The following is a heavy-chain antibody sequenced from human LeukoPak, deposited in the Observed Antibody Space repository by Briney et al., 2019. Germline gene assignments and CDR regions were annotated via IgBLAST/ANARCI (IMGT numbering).Heavy chain of an antibody. CDR1: GFTFTDFA. CDR3: AKDARGYHRPIDH. Sequence: PGGSLRLSCAASGFTFTDFAMNWVRQAPGKGLEWVSGIGGGGTNTDYADSVKGRFTIPRDNSKNTLTLQMSSLRADDTAVYFCAKDARGYHRPIDHWGQGILVTVSS. V-gene: IGHV3-23*01. J-gene: IGHJ4*02. D-gene: IGHD3-22*01. CDR2: IGGGGTNT.